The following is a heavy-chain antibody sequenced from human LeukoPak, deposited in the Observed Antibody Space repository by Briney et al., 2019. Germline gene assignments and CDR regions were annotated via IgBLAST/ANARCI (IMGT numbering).Heavy chain of an antibody. V-gene: IGHV4-59*01. CDR3: ARGVYIAAAQYGY. J-gene: IGHJ4*02. CDR2: IYYSGIT. CDR1: GGSISNYY. D-gene: IGHD6-13*01. Sequence: SETLSLTCTVSGGSISNYYWSWIRQPPGKGLEWIGYIYYSGITNYNPSLKSRVTISVDTSKNQFSLKLNSVTAADTAVYYCARGVYIAAAQYGYWGQGTLVTVSS.